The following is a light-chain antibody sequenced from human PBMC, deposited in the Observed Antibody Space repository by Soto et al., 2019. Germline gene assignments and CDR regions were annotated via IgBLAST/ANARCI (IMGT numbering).Light chain of an antibody. CDR3: IQALQTPWT. Sequence: DIVMTQSPLSLPVTPGEPAAISCRSNQSLLHSNGYNYLDWYLQKPGQSPQLLIYLGSNRASGVPDRFSGSGSGTDFTLKISRVEAEDVGLYYCIQALQTPWTFDQGTKVEIK. J-gene: IGKJ1*01. CDR2: LGS. CDR1: QSLLHSNGYNY. V-gene: IGKV2-28*01.